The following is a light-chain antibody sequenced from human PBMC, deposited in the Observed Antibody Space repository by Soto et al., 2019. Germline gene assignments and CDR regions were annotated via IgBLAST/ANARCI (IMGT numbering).Light chain of an antibody. CDR1: SSNIGGNS. V-gene: IGLV1-51*01. CDR3: GSWDSSLSAYV. Sequence: QSVMTQPPSVSAAPGQKVTISCSGSSSNIGGNSVSWYQQLPGTAPKLLIYDDNKRPSGIPDRFSGSKSGTSATLGITGFQTGDEADYYCGSWDSSLSAYVFGTGTKLTFL. J-gene: IGLJ1*01. CDR2: DDN.